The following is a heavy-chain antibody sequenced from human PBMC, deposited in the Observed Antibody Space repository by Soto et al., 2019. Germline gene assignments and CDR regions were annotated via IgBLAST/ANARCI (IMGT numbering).Heavy chain of an antibody. J-gene: IGHJ6*02. V-gene: IGHV3-74*01. D-gene: IGHD1-7*01. CDR2: IDDDGSST. CDR3: ARRLELPLGASLYYYGMDV. CDR1: GFDFSTHW. Sequence: GGSLRLSCAASGFDFSTHWMHWVRQAPGKGLEWVSRIDDDGSSTRYADSVKGRFTISRDNAKNIVYLEMTSLRTEDTAVYFCARRLELPLGASLYYYGMDVWGQGTTVTVSS.